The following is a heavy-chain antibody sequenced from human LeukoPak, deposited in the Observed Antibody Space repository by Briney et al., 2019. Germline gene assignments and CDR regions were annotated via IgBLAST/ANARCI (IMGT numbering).Heavy chain of an antibody. CDR1: GFTFSSYA. CDR3: AKDLQGELPGVFDC. J-gene: IGHJ4*02. Sequence: GGSLRLSCAASGFTFSSYAMSWVRQAPGKGLEWVSAIGGSGGTTYYADSVKGRFTISRDNSEKTLYLQMNSLRAEDTAVYYCAKDLQGELPGVFDCWGQGTLVTVSS. V-gene: IGHV3-23*01. D-gene: IGHD1-26*01. CDR2: IGGSGGTT.